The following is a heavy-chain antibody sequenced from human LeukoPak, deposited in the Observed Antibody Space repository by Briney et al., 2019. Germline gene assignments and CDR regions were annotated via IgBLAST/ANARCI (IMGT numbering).Heavy chain of an antibody. J-gene: IGHJ4*02. CDR3: ARGGGARYSGRLVDY. D-gene: IGHD5-12*01. CDR1: GFTFSSYS. V-gene: IGHV3-21*01. Sequence: GGSLRLSCAASGFTFSSYSMNWVRQAPGKGLEWVSSISSSSSYIYYADSVKGRFTISRDNAKNSLYLQMNSLRAEDTAVYYCARGGGARYSGRLVDYWGQGTLVTVSS. CDR2: ISSSSSYI.